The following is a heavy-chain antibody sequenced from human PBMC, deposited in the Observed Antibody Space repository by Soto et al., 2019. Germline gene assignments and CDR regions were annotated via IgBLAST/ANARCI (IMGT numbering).Heavy chain of an antibody. CDR1: GFTFSDYY. D-gene: IGHD3-3*01. CDR2: ISSSGSTI. Sequence: QVQLVESGGGLVKPGGSLRLSCAASGFTFSDYYMSWIRQAPGKGLEWVSYISSSGSTIYYADSVKGRFTISRDNAKNSLNLQMNSLRAEDTAVYYCARDRNFGVVIKHYYYGMDVWGQGTTVTVSS. V-gene: IGHV3-11*01. J-gene: IGHJ6*02. CDR3: ARDRNFGVVIKHYYYGMDV.